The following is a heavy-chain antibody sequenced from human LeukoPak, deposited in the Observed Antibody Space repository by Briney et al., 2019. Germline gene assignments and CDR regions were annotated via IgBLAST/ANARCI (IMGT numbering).Heavy chain of an antibody. CDR1: GYTFTAYY. Sequence: ASVKVSCKASGYTFTAYYIHWVRQPPGQGLEWLGWINPNSGDTNYAQTFQGRVTMTRDTSITTAYMELSRLKSDDTAVYYCARGLMSAVGVGYFDYWGQGTLVTVSS. J-gene: IGHJ4*02. CDR3: ARGLMSAVGVGYFDY. CDR2: INPNSGDT. D-gene: IGHD1-26*01. V-gene: IGHV1-2*02.